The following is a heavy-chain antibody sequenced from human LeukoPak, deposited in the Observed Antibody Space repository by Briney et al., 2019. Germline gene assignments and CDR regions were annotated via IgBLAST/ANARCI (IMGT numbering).Heavy chain of an antibody. Sequence: GGSLRLSCAASGFTFDDYGMSWVRQAPGKGLEWVSGINWNGGSTGYADSVKGRFTISRDNSKNTLYLQMNSLRAEDTAVYYCAKDELLLESWGQGTRVTVSS. V-gene: IGHV3-20*04. CDR2: INWNGGST. CDR3: AKDELLLES. J-gene: IGHJ5*02. D-gene: IGHD3-3*01. CDR1: GFTFDDYG.